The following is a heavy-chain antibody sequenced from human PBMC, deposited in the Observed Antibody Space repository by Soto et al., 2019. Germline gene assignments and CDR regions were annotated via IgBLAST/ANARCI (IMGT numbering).Heavy chain of an antibody. J-gene: IGHJ6*02. CDR3: ASAGSYSSRGDVDV. CDR1: GGSITTDLFS. V-gene: IGHV4-30-2*01. D-gene: IGHD6-13*01. Sequence: QLQLQESGSGLVKPSQTLSLTCTLSGGSITTDLFSWSWIRQPPGKGLEWIGHIYHSGNTYYNPSLELRVAISIDKSKNHFSLRVTSGNGADTALYYCASAGSYSSRGDVDVWGQGTTVTISS. CDR2: IYHSGNT.